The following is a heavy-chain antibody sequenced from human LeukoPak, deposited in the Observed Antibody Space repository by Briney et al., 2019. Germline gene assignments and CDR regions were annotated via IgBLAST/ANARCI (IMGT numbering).Heavy chain of an antibody. J-gene: IGHJ4*02. D-gene: IGHD3-16*01. CDR3: ASEDYPLGGKIDY. CDR1: GYTFTGYY. Sequence: GASVKVSCKASGYTFTGYYMHWVRQAPGQGLEWMGRINPNSGGTNYAQKFQGRVTMTRDTSISTAYMELSRLRSDDTAVYYCASEDYPLGGKIDYWGQGTLVTVSS. V-gene: IGHV1-2*06. CDR2: INPNSGGT.